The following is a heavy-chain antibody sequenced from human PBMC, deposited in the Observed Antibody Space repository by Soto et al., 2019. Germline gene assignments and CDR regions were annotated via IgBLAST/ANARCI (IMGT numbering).Heavy chain of an antibody. J-gene: IGHJ4*02. CDR2: VNSDGSNT. CDR1: GFSLSSYW. D-gene: IGHD3-10*01. CDR3: GRGGDYGSGRVDY. V-gene: IGHV3-74*01. Sequence: EVQLVESGGGSVQPGGSLRLSCAASGFSLSSYWMHWVRQAPGMGLVWVSRVNSDGSNTIYADSVKGRFTISRDNAKNTLYLQMNSLRVEDTAMYYCGRGGDYGSGRVDYWGQGTLVTVSS.